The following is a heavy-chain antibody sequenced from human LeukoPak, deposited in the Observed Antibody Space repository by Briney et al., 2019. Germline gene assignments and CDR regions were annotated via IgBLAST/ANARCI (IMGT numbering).Heavy chain of an antibody. CDR2: ISWNSDSI. Sequence: GGSLRLSCAASGFNFDDYAMHWVRQVPGKGLGWVSGISWNSDSIGYADSVKGRFTISRDNSKNTVYLQMNSLRAEDTAVYYCARGGYAHYYGMDVWGQGTTVTVSS. J-gene: IGHJ6*02. CDR3: ARGGYAHYYGMDV. D-gene: IGHD5-18*01. CDR1: GFNFDDYA. V-gene: IGHV3-9*01.